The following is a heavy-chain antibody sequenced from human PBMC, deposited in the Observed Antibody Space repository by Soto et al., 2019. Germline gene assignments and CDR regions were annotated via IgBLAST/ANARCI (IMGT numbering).Heavy chain of an antibody. CDR3: ARQPLRLAGELDGFGI. CDR2: IYYSGST. J-gene: IGHJ3*02. CDR1: GGSISTSSYY. Sequence: SQTLSLTCTVSGGSISTSSYYWGWISQPPGKGLEWIGSIYYSGSTYYNPSLKSRVTISVDTSKNQFSLKLSSVTAADTAVYYCARQPLRLAGELDGFGIWGQGTMVTVSS. D-gene: IGHD6-13*01. V-gene: IGHV4-39*01.